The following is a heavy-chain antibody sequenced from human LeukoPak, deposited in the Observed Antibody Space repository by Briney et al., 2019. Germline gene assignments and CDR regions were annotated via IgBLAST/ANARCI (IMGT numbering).Heavy chain of an antibody. Sequence: SETLSLTCTVSGYSISSGYYWGWIRQPPGKGLEWIGSIYHSGSTYYNPSLKSRVTISVDTSKNQFSLKLSSVTAADTAVYYCARVGGGIYGSGSQTADYWGQGTLVTVSS. CDR1: GYSISSGYY. D-gene: IGHD2-15*01. V-gene: IGHV4-38-2*02. J-gene: IGHJ4*02. CDR3: ARVGGGIYGSGSQTADY. CDR2: IYHSGST.